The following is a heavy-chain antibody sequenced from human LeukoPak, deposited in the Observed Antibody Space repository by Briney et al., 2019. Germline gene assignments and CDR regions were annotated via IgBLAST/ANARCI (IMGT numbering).Heavy chain of an antibody. D-gene: IGHD3-10*01. CDR3: ARILWFGELFSPVYGMDV. CDR1: GYTFTSYG. J-gene: IGHJ6*02. Sequence: VASVKVSCKASGYTFTSYGISWVRQAPGQGLEWMGWISAYNGNTNYAQKLQGRVTMTTDTSTSTAYMELRSLRSDDTAVYYCARILWFGELFSPVYGMDVWGQGTTVTVSS. CDR2: ISAYNGNT. V-gene: IGHV1-18*01.